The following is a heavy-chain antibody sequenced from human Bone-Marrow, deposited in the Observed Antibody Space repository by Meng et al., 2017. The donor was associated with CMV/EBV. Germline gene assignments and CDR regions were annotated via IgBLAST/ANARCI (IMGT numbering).Heavy chain of an antibody. CDR1: GGTFSSYT. Sequence: SVKVSCKASGGTFSSYTISWVRQAPGQELEWMGRIIPILGIAIYAQKLQGRVTITADKATSTAYMELSSLRSGDTAVYYCSFYTAMVTGCDYWGQGTLVTVSS. V-gene: IGHV1-69*02. CDR2: IIPILGIA. CDR3: SFYTAMVTGCDY. J-gene: IGHJ4*02. D-gene: IGHD5-18*01.